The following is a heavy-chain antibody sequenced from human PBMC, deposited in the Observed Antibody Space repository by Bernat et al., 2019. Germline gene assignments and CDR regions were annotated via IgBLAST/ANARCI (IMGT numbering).Heavy chain of an antibody. CDR2: INPNSGGT. CDR1: GYTFTGYY. Sequence: QVQLVQSGAEVKKPGASVKVSCKASGYTFTGYYMHWVRQAPGQGLEWMGWINPNSGGTNYAQKFQGRVTMTRDTSISTAYMELSRLRSDATAVYYCASRGCSSTSCRERPRYYYYGMDVWGKGTTVTVSS. J-gene: IGHJ6*04. V-gene: IGHV1-2*02. D-gene: IGHD2-2*01. CDR3: ASRGCSSTSCRERPRYYYYGMDV.